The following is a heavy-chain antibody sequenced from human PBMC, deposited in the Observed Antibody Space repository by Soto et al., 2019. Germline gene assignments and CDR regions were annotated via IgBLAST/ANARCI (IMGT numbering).Heavy chain of an antibody. CDR1: GGSTSSDNY. D-gene: IGHD6-6*01. CDR3: ARRFPRSSPEYYNYYYGMNV. V-gene: IGHV4-39*01. J-gene: IGHJ6*02. CDR2: IYYSGST. Sequence: PSETLSLTCTVSGGSTSSDNYWSWIRQPPGKGLEWIGSIYYSGSTYYNPSLKSRVTISVDTSKNQFSLKLSSVTAADTAVYFCARRFPRSSPEYYNYYYGMNVWGQGTTVTVSS.